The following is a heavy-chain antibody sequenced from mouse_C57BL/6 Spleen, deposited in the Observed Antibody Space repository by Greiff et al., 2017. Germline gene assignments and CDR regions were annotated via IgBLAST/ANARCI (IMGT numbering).Heavy chain of an antibody. D-gene: IGHD1-1*01. Sequence: EVQLQQSGPELVKPGASVKMSCKASGYTFTDYNMHWVKQSHGKSLEWIGYINPNNGGTSYNQKFKGKATLTVNKSSSTAYMGLRSLTSEDSAVYYWARAVITTVVATRYFDGWGTGTTVTVAS. CDR1: GYTFTDYN. CDR2: INPNNGGT. V-gene: IGHV1-22*01. J-gene: IGHJ1*03. CDR3: ARAVITTVVATRYFDG.